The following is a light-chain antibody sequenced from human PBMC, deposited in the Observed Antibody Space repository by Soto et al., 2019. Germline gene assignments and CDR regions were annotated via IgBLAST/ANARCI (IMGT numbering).Light chain of an antibody. CDR2: GAS. Sequence: EIVLTQSPGTLSFSPGERATLSCRASQSVSSTYLAWYQQKPGQAPRLLILGASSRATSIPDRFNGSGLGTDFTLTISRLEPEDVAVYYCQHYGSSPKTFGQGTKVDIK. CDR3: QHYGSSPKT. V-gene: IGKV3-20*01. J-gene: IGKJ1*01. CDR1: QSVSSTY.